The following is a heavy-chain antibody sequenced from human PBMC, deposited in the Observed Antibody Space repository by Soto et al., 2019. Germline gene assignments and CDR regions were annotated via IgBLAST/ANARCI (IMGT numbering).Heavy chain of an antibody. J-gene: IGHJ5*02. CDR3: AHSNPEPGFDP. Sequence: SGPTLVNPTQTLTLTFTFSGFSLITIVVCVGWIRHPPGKALEWLALIYWDDDKRYSPSLKSRLTITKDTSKNQVVLTMINMDPVDTATYYCAHSNPEPGFDPWGQGTLVTVSS. CDR2: IYWDDDK. V-gene: IGHV2-5*02. D-gene: IGHD1-1*01. CDR1: GFSLITIVVC.